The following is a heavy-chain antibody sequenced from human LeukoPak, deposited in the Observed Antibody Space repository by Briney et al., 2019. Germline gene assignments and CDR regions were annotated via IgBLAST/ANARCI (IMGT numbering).Heavy chain of an antibody. J-gene: IGHJ2*01. V-gene: IGHV1-69*13. CDR2: IIPIFGTA. Sequence: ASVKVSCKASGGTFSSYAISWVRQAPGQGLEWMGGIIPIFGTANYAQKSQGRVTITADESTSTAYMELSSLRFEDTAVYYCARDQNGDYAPHWYFDLWGRGTLVTVSS. CDR3: ARDQNGDYAPHWYFDL. D-gene: IGHD4-17*01. CDR1: GGTFSSYA.